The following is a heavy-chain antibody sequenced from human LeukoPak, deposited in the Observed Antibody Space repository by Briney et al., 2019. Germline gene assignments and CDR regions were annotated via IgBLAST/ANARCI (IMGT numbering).Heavy chain of an antibody. D-gene: IGHD3-10*01. CDR3: ARLRRGY. V-gene: IGHV1-2*02. Sequence: ASVKVSCKTSGYTFTSSYLHWVRHAPGQGLEWIGWINPNNGATVYVQNFQGRVTMTRDTSISTAYMELSRLTSDDTAVYYCARLRRGYWGQGTLVTVSS. CDR1: GYTFTSSY. J-gene: IGHJ4*02. CDR2: INPNNGAT.